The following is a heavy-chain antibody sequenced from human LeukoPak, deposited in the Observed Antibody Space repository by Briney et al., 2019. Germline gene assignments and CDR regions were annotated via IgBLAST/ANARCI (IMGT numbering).Heavy chain of an antibody. Sequence: SETLSLTCTVSGGSLSSSLSSSRSYWGWVRQPPGKRLEWIASIFYSGSTYYSPSFKSRVTISVDTSTNQFSLKLSSVTAADTAVYYCARGGSGPDYWGQGTLVTVSS. CDR1: GGSLSSSLSSSRSY. CDR3: ARGGSGPDY. J-gene: IGHJ4*02. V-gene: IGHV4-39*07. D-gene: IGHD2-15*01. CDR2: IFYSGST.